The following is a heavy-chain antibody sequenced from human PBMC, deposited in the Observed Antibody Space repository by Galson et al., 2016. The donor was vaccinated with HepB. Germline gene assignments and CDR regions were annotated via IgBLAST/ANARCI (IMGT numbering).Heavy chain of an antibody. Sequence: SLRLSCAASGFTFSSYAMSWVRQAPGKGLEWVSGIGDSGVTTYYTDSVKGRFTISRDNFKNTVYLQMNNLRAEDTAVYYCAKPLLGLNYNWYFDLWGRGTRVTVSS. CDR1: GFTFSSYA. D-gene: IGHD1-7*01. CDR3: AKPLLGLNYNWYFDL. J-gene: IGHJ2*01. V-gene: IGHV3-23*01. CDR2: IGDSGVTT.